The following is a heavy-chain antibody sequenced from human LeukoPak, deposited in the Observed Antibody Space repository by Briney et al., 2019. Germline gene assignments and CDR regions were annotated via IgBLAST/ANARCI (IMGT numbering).Heavy chain of an antibody. CDR2: IYTSGST. V-gene: IGHV4-4*07. CDR3: AREIRYFDWLLNWFDP. D-gene: IGHD3-9*01. J-gene: IGHJ5*02. CDR1: GGSISSYY. Sequence: SETLSLTCTVSGGSISSYYWSWIRQPAGKGLEWIGRIYTSGSTNYNPSLKSRVTISVDTSKNQFSLKLSSVTAADTAVYYCAREIRYFDWLLNWFDPWGQGTLVTVPS.